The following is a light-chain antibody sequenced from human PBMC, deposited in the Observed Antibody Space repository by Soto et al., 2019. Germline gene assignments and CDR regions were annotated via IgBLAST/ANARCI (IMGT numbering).Light chain of an antibody. V-gene: IGKV3-20*01. Sequence: EIVLTQSPGTLSLSPGERATLSCRASQSVSSIYFAWYQQKPGQAPRLLIYGASSRATGIPDRFSGSGSGKDFTFTISRLEPEDFAVYYCQQYGSSPPYTFGQGTKVEIK. J-gene: IGKJ2*01. CDR3: QQYGSSPPYT. CDR2: GAS. CDR1: QSVSSIY.